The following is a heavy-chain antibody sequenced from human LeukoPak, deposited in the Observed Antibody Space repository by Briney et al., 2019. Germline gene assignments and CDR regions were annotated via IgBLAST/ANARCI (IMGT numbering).Heavy chain of an antibody. Sequence: SETLSLTCAVYGGXFSDYYCNWIRQPLGKGLEWIGEINHFGSTKYNPSLKSRVTISGDTSKNQFSLKINSLTAADTAVYYCARSYRAHQTFYSSHFFDYWGQGTLVTVSS. V-gene: IGHV4-34*01. J-gene: IGHJ4*02. CDR3: ARSYRAHQTFYSSHFFDY. D-gene: IGHD5-18*01. CDR2: INHFGST. CDR1: GGXFSDYY.